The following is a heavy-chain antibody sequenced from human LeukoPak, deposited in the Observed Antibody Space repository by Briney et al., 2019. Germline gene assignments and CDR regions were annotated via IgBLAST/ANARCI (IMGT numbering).Heavy chain of an antibody. D-gene: IGHD3-10*02. V-gene: IGHV3-48*01. Sequence: GGSLRLSCAASGFTFSSYSMNWVRQAPGKGLEWVSYISSSSSTIYYADSVKGRFTISRDNSKNTLCLQMNSLRAEDTAVYYCAELGITMIGGVWGKGTTVTVSS. J-gene: IGHJ6*04. CDR3: AELGITMIGGV. CDR2: ISSSSSTI. CDR1: GFTFSSYS.